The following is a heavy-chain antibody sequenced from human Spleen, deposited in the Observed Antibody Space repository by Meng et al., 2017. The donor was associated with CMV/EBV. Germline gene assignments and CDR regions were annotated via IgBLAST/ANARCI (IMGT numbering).Heavy chain of an antibody. CDR1: LSGYW. V-gene: IGHV3-7*01. Sequence: LSGYWMSWVRQGPGKGLEWVANRKQDGSEKYYVDSVKGRFTISRDNAKNSLYLQMNSLRAEDTAVYYCTRDRGSWPGGFDYWGQGTLVTVSS. D-gene: IGHD6-13*01. J-gene: IGHJ4*02. CDR2: RKQDGSEK. CDR3: TRDRGSWPGGFDY.